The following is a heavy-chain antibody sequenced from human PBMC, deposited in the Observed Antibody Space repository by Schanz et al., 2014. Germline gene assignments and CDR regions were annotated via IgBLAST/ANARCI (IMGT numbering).Heavy chain of an antibody. CDR1: GYSFTTYD. CDR3: ARGGFFDSTSFDA. Sequence: QVQLVQSGAEVKKPGASVRVSCKASGYSFTTYDVNWVRQATGQGLEWMGWMNPTTGNRGYAQNFQGRVTMTRDTSTSTVNMELSSLRSENTAVYYCARGGFFDSTSFDAGGQGTLVTASS. V-gene: IGHV1-8*01. J-gene: IGHJ4*02. CDR2: MNPTTGNR. D-gene: IGHD2-2*01.